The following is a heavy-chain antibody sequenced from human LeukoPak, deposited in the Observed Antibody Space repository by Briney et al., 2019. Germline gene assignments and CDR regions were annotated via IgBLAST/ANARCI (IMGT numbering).Heavy chain of an antibody. D-gene: IGHD6-6*01. CDR2: IKQDGSEK. V-gene: IGHV3-7*03. CDR1: GFTFSSYW. J-gene: IGHJ3*01. Sequence: PGGSLRLSCAASGFTFSSYWMSWVRQAPGKGLEWVANIKQDGSEKYYVDSVKGRFTISRDNAKNSLFLQMNSLRVEDTAVYYCARVYSSSSGKNAFDVWGQGTLVTVSS. CDR3: ARVYSSSSGKNAFDV.